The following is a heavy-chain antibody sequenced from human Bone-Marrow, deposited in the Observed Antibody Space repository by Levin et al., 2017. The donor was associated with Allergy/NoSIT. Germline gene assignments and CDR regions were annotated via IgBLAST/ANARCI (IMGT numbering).Heavy chain of an antibody. CDR1: GFTLYSYT. D-gene: IGHD6-13*01. CDR3: ARCSAYGTTWYGGGDY. Sequence: GGSLRLSCAASGFTLYSYTMTWVRQAPGKGLEWVSAISGTDGGTHYADSVKGRFTMSRDSSKNTLYLQMNTLRAEDTAVYYCARCSAYGTTWYGGGDYWGQGTLVTVSS. V-gene: IGHV3-23*01. CDR2: ISGTDGGT. J-gene: IGHJ4*02.